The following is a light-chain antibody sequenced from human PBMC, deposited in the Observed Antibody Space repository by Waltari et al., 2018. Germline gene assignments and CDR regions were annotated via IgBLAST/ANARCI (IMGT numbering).Light chain of an antibody. CDR2: DAS. J-gene: IGKJ2*03. CDR1: QDIIRW. CDR3: QQHENLPYS. V-gene: IGKV1-12*01. Sequence: DLQMTQSPSSVSASVGDRVIITFRASQDIIRWLAWYQQKPGEAPKFLIYDASTLQSGVPSRFSGSGSGKEYTLTISSLQPEDFATYYCQQHENLPYSFGQGTKLEIK.